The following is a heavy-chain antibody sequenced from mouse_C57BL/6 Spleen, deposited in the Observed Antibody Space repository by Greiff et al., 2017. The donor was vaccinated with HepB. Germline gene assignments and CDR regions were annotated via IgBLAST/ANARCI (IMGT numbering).Heavy chain of an antibody. J-gene: IGHJ1*03. CDR1: GYAFSSYW. Sequence: QVQLQHSGAELVKPGASVKISCKASGYAFSSYWMNWVKQRPGKGLEWIGQIYPGDGDTNYNGKFKGKATLTADKSSSTAYMQLSSLTSEDSAVYFCARIRGYDYDGYFDVWGTGTTVTVSS. CDR3: ARIRGYDYDGYFDV. V-gene: IGHV1-80*01. CDR2: IYPGDGDT. D-gene: IGHD2-4*01.